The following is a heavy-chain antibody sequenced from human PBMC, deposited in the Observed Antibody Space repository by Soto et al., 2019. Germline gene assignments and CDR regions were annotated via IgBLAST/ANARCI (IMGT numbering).Heavy chain of an antibody. Sequence: PSETLSLTCAVYGGSFSGYYWSWIRQPPGKGLEWIGEINHSGSTNYNPSLKSRVTISVDTSKNQFSLKLSSVTAADTAVYYCVGGRFLEWLLYLGYWGQGTLVTVSS. V-gene: IGHV4-34*01. D-gene: IGHD3-3*01. CDR3: VGGRFLEWLLYLGY. CDR1: GGSFSGYY. J-gene: IGHJ4*02. CDR2: INHSGST.